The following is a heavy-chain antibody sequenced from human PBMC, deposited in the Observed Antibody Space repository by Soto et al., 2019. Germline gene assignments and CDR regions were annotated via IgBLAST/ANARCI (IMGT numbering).Heavy chain of an antibody. D-gene: IGHD2-15*01. CDR2: IIPIFGTA. CDR1: GGTFSSYA. V-gene: IGHV1-69*01. CDR3: ARIGYCSGGSCWGYYYGMDV. J-gene: IGHJ6*02. Sequence: QVQLVQSGAEVKKPGSSVKVSCKASGGTFSSYAISWVRQAPGQGLEWMGGIIPIFGTANYAQKFQGRVTITVDESTSTAYMELSSLRSEDTAVYYCARIGYCSGGSCWGYYYGMDVWGQGTTVTVSS.